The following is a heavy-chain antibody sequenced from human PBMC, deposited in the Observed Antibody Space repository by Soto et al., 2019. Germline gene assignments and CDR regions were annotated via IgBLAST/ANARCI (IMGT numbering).Heavy chain of an antibody. Sequence: PSETLSLTCTVSGGSVSSGSYYWSWIRQPPGKGLEWIGYIYYSGSTNYNPSLKSRVTISVDTSKNQFPLKLSSVTAADTAVYYCARGYYDFWSGYSIGNWFDPWGQGTLVTVSS. D-gene: IGHD3-3*01. J-gene: IGHJ5*02. CDR1: GGSVSSGSYY. CDR3: ARGYYDFWSGYSIGNWFDP. CDR2: IYYSGST. V-gene: IGHV4-61*01.